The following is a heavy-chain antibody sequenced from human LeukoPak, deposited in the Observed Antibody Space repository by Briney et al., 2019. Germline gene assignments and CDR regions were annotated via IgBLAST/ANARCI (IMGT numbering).Heavy chain of an antibody. CDR2: IYYSGSA. J-gene: IGHJ4*02. Sequence: PSETLSLTCAVFGGSISSADFYWSWIRQHPGKGLEWIGFIYYSGSAYYNPSLKSRVSISVDTSKNQFSLTLNSVTAADTAVYYCARGSDYFDYWGQGTLVTVSS. V-gene: IGHV4-31*11. CDR3: ARGSDYFDY. CDR1: GGSISSADFY.